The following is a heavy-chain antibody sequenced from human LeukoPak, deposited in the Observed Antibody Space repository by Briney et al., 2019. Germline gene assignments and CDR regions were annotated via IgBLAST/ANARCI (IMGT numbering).Heavy chain of an antibody. J-gene: IGHJ4*02. CDR2: MNPNFGRT. Sequence: ASAQCLCKASAYTFTSYNINWVRWASRPALEGMGWMNPNFGRTSYAQKFHGRVTITRNTSIGTANMELSVLRTEVTAAYSSECGRATGYPYYFEYWGQGTLVTVSS. D-gene: IGHD5-12*01. V-gene: IGHV1-8*03. CDR3: ECGRATGYPYYFEY. CDR1: AYTFTSYN.